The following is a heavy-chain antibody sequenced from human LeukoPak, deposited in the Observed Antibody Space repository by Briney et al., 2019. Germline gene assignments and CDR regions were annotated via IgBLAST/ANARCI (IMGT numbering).Heavy chain of an antibody. Sequence: GGSLRLSCAASGFTVSSNYMSWVRQAPGKGLEWVSVIYSGGSTYYADSVKGGFTISRDNSKNTLYLQMNSLRAEDTAVYYCARDLLNWNDLDYWGQGTLVTVSS. J-gene: IGHJ4*02. CDR3: ARDLLNWNDLDY. CDR1: GFTVSSNY. D-gene: IGHD1-20*01. CDR2: IYSGGST. V-gene: IGHV3-66*01.